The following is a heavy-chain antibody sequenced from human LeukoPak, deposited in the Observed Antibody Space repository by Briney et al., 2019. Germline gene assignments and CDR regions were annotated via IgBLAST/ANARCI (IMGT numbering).Heavy chain of an antibody. V-gene: IGHV1-8*01. Sequence: GASVKVSCKASGYTFTSYDINWVRQATGQGLEWMGWMNPNSGNTGYAQKFQGRVTMTRNTSISTAYMELSSLRSEDTAVYYCARGPEFGSDGWYIHYYYYMDVWGKGTTVTISS. J-gene: IGHJ6*03. CDR2: MNPNSGNT. CDR1: GYTFTSYD. D-gene: IGHD6-19*01. CDR3: ARGPEFGSDGWYIHYYYYMDV.